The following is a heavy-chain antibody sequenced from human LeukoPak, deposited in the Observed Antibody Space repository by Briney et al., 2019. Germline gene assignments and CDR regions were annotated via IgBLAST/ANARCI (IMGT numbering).Heavy chain of an antibody. CDR3: ARDLGYKKDIVVVVAATTRGGYFQH. Sequence: GGSLRLSCAASGFTFSSYAMHWVRQAPGKGLEWVAVISYDGSNKYYADSVKGRFTISRDNSKNTLYLQMNSLRAEDTAVYYCARDLGYKKDIVVVVAATTRGGYFQHWGQGTLVTVSS. J-gene: IGHJ1*01. CDR1: GFTFSSYA. CDR2: ISYDGSNK. V-gene: IGHV3-30-3*01. D-gene: IGHD2-15*01.